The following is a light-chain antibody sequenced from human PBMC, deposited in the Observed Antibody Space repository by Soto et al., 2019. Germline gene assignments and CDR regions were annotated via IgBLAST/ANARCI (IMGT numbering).Light chain of an antibody. Sequence: EIVLTQSPGTLSLSPGERATLSCRASQSVSSSYLAWYQQKPGQAPRLLIYGASSRATRIPDGFSGSGSGTDFALTISRLEPEDFAVYYCQQYGSSLYTFGEATKLEIK. CDR2: GAS. CDR1: QSVSSSY. V-gene: IGKV3-20*01. CDR3: QQYGSSLYT. J-gene: IGKJ2*01.